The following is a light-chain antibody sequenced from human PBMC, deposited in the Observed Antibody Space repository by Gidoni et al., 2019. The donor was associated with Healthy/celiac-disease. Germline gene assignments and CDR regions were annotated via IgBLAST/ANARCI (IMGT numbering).Light chain of an antibody. J-gene: IGKJ2*01. Sequence: EIVLTPSPGTLSLSPGERATLSCRASQSVSSRLLIYGASRRATGIPDRFSGSGSGTDFTLTISRLEPEDFAVYYCQQYGSSPYTFGQGTKLEIK. V-gene: IGKV3-20*01. CDR2: GAS. CDR1: QSVSSR. CDR3: QQYGSSPYT.